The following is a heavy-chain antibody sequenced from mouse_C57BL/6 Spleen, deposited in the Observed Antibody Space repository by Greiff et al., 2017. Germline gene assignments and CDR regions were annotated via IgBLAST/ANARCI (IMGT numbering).Heavy chain of an antibody. D-gene: IGHD1-1*01. Sequence: QVQLQQPGAELVRPGSSVKLSCKASGYTFTSYWMHWVKQRPIQGLEWIGNIDPSDSETHYNQKFKDKDTLTVDTSSSTAYMQLSSLTSEDSAVYYGANDYYGSSYFDYWGQGTTLTVSS. CDR3: ANDYYGSSYFDY. CDR2: IDPSDSET. CDR1: GYTFTSYW. J-gene: IGHJ2*01. V-gene: IGHV1-52*01.